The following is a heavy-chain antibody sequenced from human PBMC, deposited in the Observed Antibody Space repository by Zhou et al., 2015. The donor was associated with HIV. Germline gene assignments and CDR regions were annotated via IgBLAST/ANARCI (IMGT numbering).Heavy chain of an antibody. Sequence: QVQLVQSGAEVKKPGSSVKVSCKASGGTFSSYTISWVRQAPGQGLEWMGRIIPILGIANYAQKFQGRVTITADKSTSTAYMELSSLRSEDTAVYYCASSAWFGELLYPFEYWGQGTLVTVSS. J-gene: IGHJ4*02. D-gene: IGHD3-10*01. CDR3: ASSAWFGELLYPFEY. CDR2: IIPILGIA. V-gene: IGHV1-69*02. CDR1: GGTFSSYT.